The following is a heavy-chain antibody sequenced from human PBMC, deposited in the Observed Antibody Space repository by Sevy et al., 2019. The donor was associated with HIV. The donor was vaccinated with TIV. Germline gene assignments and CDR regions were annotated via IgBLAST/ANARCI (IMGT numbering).Heavy chain of an antibody. J-gene: IGHJ4*02. CDR2: ISYDGSNK. CDR3: ARDERRSAAGSHYFDY. CDR1: GFTFSSYA. Sequence: GGSLRLSCAASGFTFSSYAMHWVRQALGKGLEWVAVISYDGSNKYYADSVKGRFTISRDNSKNTLYLQMNSLRAEDTAVYYCARDERRSAAGSHYFDYWGQRALVTVSS. V-gene: IGHV3-30-3*01. D-gene: IGHD6-13*01.